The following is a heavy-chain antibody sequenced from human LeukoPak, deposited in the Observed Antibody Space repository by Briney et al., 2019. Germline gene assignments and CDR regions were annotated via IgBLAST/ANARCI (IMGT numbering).Heavy chain of an antibody. CDR2: IHQSGIT. Sequence: SGTLSLTCAVSGGSINSSDWWSWVRQPPGKGLEWIGEIHQSGITTYTPSLKSRVTLSVDTSKNQFSLKLSSVTAADTAVYYCAREGKITMVRGVIRYYYMDVWGKGTTVTISS. J-gene: IGHJ6*03. CDR1: GGSINSSDW. V-gene: IGHV4-4*02. CDR3: AREGKITMVRGVIRYYYMDV. D-gene: IGHD3-10*01.